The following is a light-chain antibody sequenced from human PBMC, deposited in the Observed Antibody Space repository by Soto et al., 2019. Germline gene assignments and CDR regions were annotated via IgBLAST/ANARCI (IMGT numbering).Light chain of an antibody. CDR3: LQANSFPLT. V-gene: IGKV1-12*01. Sequence: DIQMTQSPSSVYASVGDRVTITCRASQGISSWLAWYQQTPGKAPKLLIYAASSLQSEVTSRFSGSGSGTEFPLTSSSLPPEDFANYYCLQANSFPLTFGGGNKVEIK. CDR2: AAS. J-gene: IGKJ4*01. CDR1: QGISSW.